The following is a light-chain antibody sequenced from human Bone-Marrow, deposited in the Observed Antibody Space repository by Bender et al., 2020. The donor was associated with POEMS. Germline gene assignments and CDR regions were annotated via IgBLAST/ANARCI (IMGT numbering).Light chain of an antibody. CDR2: DVI. V-gene: IGLV2-18*02. Sequence: QSALTQPPSVSGSPGQSVTISCTGTSSDIGSYNHVSWYQQPPGTTPKLMIYDVINRPSGVPDRFSGSKSGNTASLTIYGLQAEDEADYYCSSYTTSSTLLFGGGTKLTV. CDR3: SSYTTSSTLL. CDR1: SSDIGSYNH. J-gene: IGLJ2*01.